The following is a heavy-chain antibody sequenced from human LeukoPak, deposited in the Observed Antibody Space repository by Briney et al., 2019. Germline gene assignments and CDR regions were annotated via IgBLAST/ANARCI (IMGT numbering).Heavy chain of an antibody. J-gene: IGHJ4*02. D-gene: IGHD6-19*01. V-gene: IGHV1-46*01. Sequence: ASVKVSCKASGYTFTSYYMHWVRQAPGQGLEWMGIINPSGGSTSYAQKFQGRVTMTRDTSTSTVYMELSSLKTEDTAVYYCTTDWLNGFRIGYWGQGALVTVSS. CDR1: GYTFTSYY. CDR3: TTDWLNGFRIGY. CDR2: INPSGGST.